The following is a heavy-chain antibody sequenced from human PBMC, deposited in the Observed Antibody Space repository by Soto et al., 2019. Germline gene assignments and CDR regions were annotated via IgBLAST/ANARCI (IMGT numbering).Heavy chain of an antibody. CDR2: IYSGGST. CDR1: GFTVSSNY. CDR3: ARGAVAGHDAFDI. D-gene: IGHD6-19*01. V-gene: IGHV3-66*01. Sequence: GGSLRLSCAASGFTVSSNYMSWVRQAPGKGLEWVSVIYSGGSTYYADSVKGRFTISRDNSKNTLYLQMNSLRAEDTAMYYCARGAVAGHDAFDIWGQGTMVTVSS. J-gene: IGHJ3*02.